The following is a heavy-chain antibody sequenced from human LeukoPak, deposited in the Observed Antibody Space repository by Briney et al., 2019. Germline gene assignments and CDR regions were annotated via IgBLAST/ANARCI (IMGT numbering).Heavy chain of an antibody. V-gene: IGHV3-7*03. CDR2: IKQDGSEK. Sequence: GGSLRLSCAASGFTFSSYWMSWVRQAPGKGLEWVANIKQDGSEKYYVDSVKGRFTISRDNAKNSLYLQMNSLRAEDTAVYYCATYYYDSSGYYAYPYAFDIWGQGTMVTVSS. CDR3: ATYYYDSSGYYAYPYAFDI. CDR1: GFTFSSYW. D-gene: IGHD3-22*01. J-gene: IGHJ3*02.